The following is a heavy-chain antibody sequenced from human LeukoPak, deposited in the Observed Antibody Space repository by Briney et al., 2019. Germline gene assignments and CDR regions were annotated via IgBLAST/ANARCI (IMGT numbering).Heavy chain of an antibody. Sequence: SETLSLTCTVSGGSISSYYWSWIRQPAGKGLEWIGRIYTSGSTNYNPSLKSRVTMSVDTSKNQFSLKLSSVTAADTAVYYCARVSYSSGLYDYYYYMDVWGKGTTVTISS. CDR1: GGSISSYY. D-gene: IGHD6-19*01. V-gene: IGHV4-4*07. J-gene: IGHJ6*03. CDR2: IYTSGST. CDR3: ARVSYSSGLYDYYYYMDV.